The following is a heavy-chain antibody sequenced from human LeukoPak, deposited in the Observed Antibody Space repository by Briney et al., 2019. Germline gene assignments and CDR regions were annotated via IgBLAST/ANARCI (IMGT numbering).Heavy chain of an antibody. J-gene: IGHJ3*02. CDR2: IYTSGGT. D-gene: IGHD2-8*01. V-gene: IGHV4-4*07. CDR1: VGSLSSYY. CDR3: AREGYCTNGVCYTAFDI. Sequence: SETLSLTCTVSVGSLSSYYWCRIREPAGKGLGWIGRIYTSGGTNYNPSLKSRVTISVDKSKNQFSLKLSSVIGADTAVYYCAREGYCTNGVCYTAFDIWGQGTMVTVSS.